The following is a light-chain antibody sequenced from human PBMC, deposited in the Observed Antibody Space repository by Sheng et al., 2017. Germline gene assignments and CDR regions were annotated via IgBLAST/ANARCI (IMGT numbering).Light chain of an antibody. J-gene: IGKJ2*01. CDR1: QSVDSN. CDR2: GAS. CDR3: QQYGSSPQYT. Sequence: TQSPATVSVSPGERVTLSCRASQSVDSNLAWYQQKPGQAPRLLIYGASSRATGIPDRFSGSGSGTDFTLTIARLEPEDFAVYYCQQYGSSPQYTFGQGTKVDIK. V-gene: IGKV3-20*01.